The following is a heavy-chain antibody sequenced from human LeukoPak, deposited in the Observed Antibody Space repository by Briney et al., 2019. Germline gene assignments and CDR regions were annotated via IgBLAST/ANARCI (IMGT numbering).Heavy chain of an antibody. D-gene: IGHD6-19*01. CDR1: GYSYTSYW. CDR3: ATPGYSRGLDY. J-gene: IGHJ4*02. CDR2: IYPGDSDT. V-gene: IGHV5-51*01. Sequence: GESLRISCKGSGYSYTSYWVGWVRQMPGKGLEWMGIIYPGDSDTRCSPSFQGQVTISADKSISTAYLQWSSLKASDTAMYYCATPGYSRGLDYWGQGTLVTVSS.